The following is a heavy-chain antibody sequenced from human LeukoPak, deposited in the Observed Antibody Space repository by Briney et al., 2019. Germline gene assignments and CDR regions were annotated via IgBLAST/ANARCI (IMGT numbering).Heavy chain of an antibody. Sequence: GGSLRLSCAASGFTFSSYAMSWVRQAPGKGLEWVSGFSVSGGSTYYADSVKGRFTISRDNAKNSLYLQMNSLRAEDTAVYYCARELRGGLLWFGELSPLFDYWGQGTLVTVSS. D-gene: IGHD3-10*01. J-gene: IGHJ4*02. CDR3: ARELRGGLLWFGELSPLFDY. CDR1: GFTFSSYA. CDR2: FSVSGGST. V-gene: IGHV3-23*01.